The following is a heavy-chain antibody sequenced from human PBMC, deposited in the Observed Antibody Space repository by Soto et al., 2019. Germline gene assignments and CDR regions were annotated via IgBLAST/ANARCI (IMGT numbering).Heavy chain of an antibody. CDR2: IKEDGSER. CDR1: GFSFGNYW. J-gene: IGHJ4*02. D-gene: IGHD3-3*01. CDR3: ARDVGPVTIFGEALSGYFDF. V-gene: IGHV3-7*03. Sequence: LRLSCAVSGFSFGNYWMGWVREAPWKGLEWLASIKEDGSERYYLDSVKGRFTISRDNAKDSLSLQMNSLRGEDTAFYYCARDVGPVTIFGEALSGYFDFWGQGTLVTVSS.